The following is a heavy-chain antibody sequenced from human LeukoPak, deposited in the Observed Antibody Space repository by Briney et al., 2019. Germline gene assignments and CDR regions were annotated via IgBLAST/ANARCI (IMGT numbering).Heavy chain of an antibody. CDR1: GYTFTGYY. Sequence: ASVKVSCKASGYTFTGYYMHWVRQAPGQGLEWMGWINPNSGGTNYAQKFQGRVTMTRDTSISTAYMELSRLRSDDTAVYYCARAEYSSSWYRPDYYYYMDVWGKGTTVTVSS. CDR3: ARAEYSSSWYRPDYYYYMDV. D-gene: IGHD6-13*01. V-gene: IGHV1-2*02. J-gene: IGHJ6*03. CDR2: INPNSGGT.